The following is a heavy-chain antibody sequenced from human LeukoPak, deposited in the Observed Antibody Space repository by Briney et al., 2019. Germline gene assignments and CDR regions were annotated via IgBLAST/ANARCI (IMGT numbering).Heavy chain of an antibody. CDR3: AIRSDGAYCGGDCFYLDY. D-gene: IGHD2-21*02. CDR2: ITPIFSTA. J-gene: IGHJ4*02. Sequence: GASVKVSCKASGGTFSSYAISWVRQAPEQGLEWMGGITPIFSTANYAQKFQGRVTIIADESTSTAYMELSSLRSEDTAVYYCAIRSDGAYCGGDCFYLDYWGQGTPVTASS. CDR1: GGTFSSYA. V-gene: IGHV1-69*13.